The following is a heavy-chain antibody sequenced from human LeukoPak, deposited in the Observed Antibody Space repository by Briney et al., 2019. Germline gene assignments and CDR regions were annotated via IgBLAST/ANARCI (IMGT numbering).Heavy chain of an antibody. J-gene: IGHJ4*02. D-gene: IGHD7-27*01. Sequence: GGSLRLSCAASGFSLRDYSMDWVRQALGKGLEWVSSISSSSRYTFYVDSVKGRFTISRDNAKNSLYLQMNSLRAEDTAVYYCARSPGYYFDSWGQGTLVTVSS. CDR1: GFSLRDYS. V-gene: IGHV3-21*01. CDR3: ARSPGYYFDS. CDR2: ISSSSRYT.